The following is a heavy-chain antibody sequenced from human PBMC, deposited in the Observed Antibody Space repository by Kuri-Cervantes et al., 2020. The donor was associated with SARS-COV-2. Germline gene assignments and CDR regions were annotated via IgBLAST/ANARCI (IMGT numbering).Heavy chain of an antibody. V-gene: IGHV3-23*01. CDR1: GSTFSSYA. CDR2: ISGSGDSV. CDR3: AKDRSNYKGNNWFDP. D-gene: IGHD4-11*01. Sequence: LSLTCVTSGSTFSSYAMTWVRQAPGKGLEWVSAISGSGDSVYFADSVKGRFTISRDNSKNTVFLQMDSLRAADTAVYYCAKDRSNYKGNNWFDPWGQGTLVTVSS. J-gene: IGHJ5*02.